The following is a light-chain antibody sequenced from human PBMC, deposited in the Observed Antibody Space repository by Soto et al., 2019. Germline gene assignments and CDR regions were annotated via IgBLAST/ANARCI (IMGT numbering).Light chain of an antibody. CDR3: TSYTRGSTVV. J-gene: IGLJ2*01. V-gene: IGLV2-14*03. CDR2: DVS. CDR1: SSDVGGYSY. Sequence: QPASVSGSPGQSITISCTGTSSDVGGYSYVSWYQHHPGKAPKLMIYDVSDRPSGVSNRFSGSKSGNTASLTISGLQAEDEADYYCTSYTRGSTVVFGGGTKVTVL.